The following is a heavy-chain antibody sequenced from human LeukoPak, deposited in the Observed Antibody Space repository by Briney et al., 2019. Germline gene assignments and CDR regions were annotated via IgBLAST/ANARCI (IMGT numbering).Heavy chain of an antibody. CDR3: ARGRGCGGWDFNY. CDR1: GFTFDDYG. V-gene: IGHV3-20*04. J-gene: IGHJ4*02. D-gene: IGHD3-10*01. Sequence: PGGSLRLSCAASGFTFDDYGMSWVRQVPGKGLEWVSGINWIGGSTGYADSVKGRFTISRDNAKNSLYLQMNSLRVEDTALYYCARGRGCGGWDFNYWGQGTLVTVSS. CDR2: INWIGGST.